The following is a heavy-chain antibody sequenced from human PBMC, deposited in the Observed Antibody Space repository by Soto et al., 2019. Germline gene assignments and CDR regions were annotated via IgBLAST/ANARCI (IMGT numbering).Heavy chain of an antibody. D-gene: IGHD2-2*01. CDR1: GFTFSSYA. CDR2: ISGSGGST. J-gene: IGHJ4*02. CDR3: ARGLLCSFDY. V-gene: IGHV3-23*01. Sequence: PGGSLRLSCAASGFTFSSYAMSWVRQAPGKGLEWVSAISGSGGSTYYADSVKGRFTISRDNSKNTLYLQMNGLRAEDTAIYYCARGLLCSFDYWGQGTLVTVSS.